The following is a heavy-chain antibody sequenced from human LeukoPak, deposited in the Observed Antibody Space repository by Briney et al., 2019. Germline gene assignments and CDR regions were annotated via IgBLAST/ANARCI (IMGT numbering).Heavy chain of an antibody. J-gene: IGHJ5*02. CDR2: IRSKAYGGTT. D-gene: IGHD3-10*01. CDR1: GFTFGDYA. Sequence: PGESLKISCTASGFTFGDYAMSWFRQAPGKGLEWVGFIRSKAYGGTTEYAASVKGRFTISRDDSKSIAYLQMNSLKTEDTAVYYCTIGSMVRGVIITNNWFDPWGQGTLVTVSS. V-gene: IGHV3-49*03. CDR3: TIGSMVRGVIITNNWFDP.